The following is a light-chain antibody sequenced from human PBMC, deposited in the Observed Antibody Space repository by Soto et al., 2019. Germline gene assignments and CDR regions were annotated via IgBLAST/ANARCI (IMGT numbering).Light chain of an antibody. CDR1: QSVSSSY. V-gene: IGKV3-15*01. Sequence: EIVLTQSPGTLSLSPGERATLSCISSQSVSSSYLAWYQQKPGQAPRLLIYGASTRATGIPARFSGSGSGTEFTLTISSLQSEDFALYYCQQYNNWPPITFGQGTRLEIK. J-gene: IGKJ5*01. CDR2: GAS. CDR3: QQYNNWPPIT.